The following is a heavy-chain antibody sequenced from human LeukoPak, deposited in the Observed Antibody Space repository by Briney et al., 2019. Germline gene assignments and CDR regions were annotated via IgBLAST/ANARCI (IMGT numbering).Heavy chain of an antibody. CDR3: ARGWLGLHDAFDI. V-gene: IGHV1-2*02. J-gene: IGHJ3*02. Sequence: ASVKVSCKASGYTFTGYYMHWVRQAPGQGLEWMGWINHNSGGTNYAQKLQGRVTMTTDTSTSTAYMELRSLRSDDTAVYYCARGWLGLHDAFDIWGQGTMVTVSS. CDR1: GYTFTGYY. CDR2: INHNSGGT. D-gene: IGHD6-19*01.